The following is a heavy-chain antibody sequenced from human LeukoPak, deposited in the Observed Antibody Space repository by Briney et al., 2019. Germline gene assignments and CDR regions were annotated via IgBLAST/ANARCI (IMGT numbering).Heavy chain of an antibody. CDR3: ARDSGEVPDY. Sequence: ASVKVSCKSSVYTFTGYYMHWVRQAPGQGLEWMGWINPNNGGTNYAQNFQGRVTMTRDTSISTAYMELDRLRFDDTAVYYCARDSGEVPDYWGQGTLVTVSS. J-gene: IGHJ4*02. V-gene: IGHV1-2*02. D-gene: IGHD3-10*01. CDR1: VYTFTGYY. CDR2: INPNNGGT.